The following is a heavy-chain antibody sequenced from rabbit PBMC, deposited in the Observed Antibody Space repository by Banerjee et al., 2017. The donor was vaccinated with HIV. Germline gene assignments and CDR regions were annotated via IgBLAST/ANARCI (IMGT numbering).Heavy chain of an antibody. Sequence: QEQLVESGGGLVQPEGYLTLTCTASGFSFSFNSYMCWVRQAPGKGLEWIACIDTASNGFTYFASWAKGRFTISKTSSTTVTLQMTSLTAADTATYFCARDSGSSFSSYGMDLWGPGTLVTVS. V-gene: IGHV1S45*01. CDR3: ARDSGSSFSSYGMDL. J-gene: IGHJ6*01. CDR1: GFSFSFNSY. CDR2: IDTASNGFT. D-gene: IGHD8-1*01.